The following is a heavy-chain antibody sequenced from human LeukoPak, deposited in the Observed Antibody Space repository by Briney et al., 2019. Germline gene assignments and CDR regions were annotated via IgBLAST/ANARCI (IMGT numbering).Heavy chain of an antibody. CDR2: INPSGGST. Sequence: ASVKVSCKASGFTFTNYNLHWVRQAPGQGLEWMGIINPSGGSTSYAQKFQGRVTMTRDTSTSTVYMELSSLRSEDTAVYYCAREVAAAGFDYWGQGTLVTVSS. CDR1: GFTFTNYN. CDR3: AREVAAAGFDY. J-gene: IGHJ4*02. D-gene: IGHD6-13*01. V-gene: IGHV1-46*01.